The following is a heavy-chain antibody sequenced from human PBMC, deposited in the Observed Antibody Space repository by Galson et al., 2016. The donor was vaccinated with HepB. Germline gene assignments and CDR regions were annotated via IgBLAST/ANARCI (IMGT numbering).Heavy chain of an antibody. CDR1: GASISSFY. Sequence: SETLSLTCTVSGASISSFYWSWVRQPPGKGLEWLGYIYYSGVTNYNPSLNSRVTISVDTSENRLFLKVDSVTAADTAVYYCARGGFTPRGNYYFGLDVWGQGTSVTVSS. J-gene: IGHJ6*02. CDR2: IYYSGVT. V-gene: IGHV4-59*01. D-gene: IGHD3-10*01. CDR3: ARGGFTPRGNYYFGLDV.